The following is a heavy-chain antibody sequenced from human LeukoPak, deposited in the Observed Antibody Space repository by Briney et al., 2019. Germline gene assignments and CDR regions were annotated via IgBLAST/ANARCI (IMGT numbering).Heavy chain of an antibody. D-gene: IGHD6-19*01. CDR1: GGSISSHY. J-gene: IGHJ4*02. CDR2: IYNSGST. V-gene: IGHV4-4*07. Sequence: PSETLSLTCTVSGGSISSHYWSWIRQPAGKGLEWIGRIYNSGSTNYNPSFKSRLTMSVDTSKNQFSLNLNSVIAADTALYYCARGPTYSSGAYFDYWGQGILVTVSS. CDR3: ARGPTYSSGAYFDY.